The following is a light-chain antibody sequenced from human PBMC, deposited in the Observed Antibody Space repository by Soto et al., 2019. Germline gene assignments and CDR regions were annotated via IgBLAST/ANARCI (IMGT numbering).Light chain of an antibody. Sequence: SYELTQPPSVSLAPGKTARITCEGNNIGSKSVHWYQQKPGQAPVLVIYYDSDRPSGIPERFSGSNSGNTATLTISRVEAGDEADYYCQVWDRSSDHPVFGGGTKVTVL. CDR2: YDS. CDR1: NIGSKS. CDR3: QVWDRSSDHPV. V-gene: IGLV3-21*04. J-gene: IGLJ2*01.